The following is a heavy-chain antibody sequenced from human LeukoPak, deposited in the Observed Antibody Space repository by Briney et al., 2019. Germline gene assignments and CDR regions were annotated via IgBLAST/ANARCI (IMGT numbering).Heavy chain of an antibody. Sequence: PGGSLRLSCAASGFTFSSHGMNWVRQAPGKGLEWISGISGSGDITWYADSVKGRFTISRDNSKNTLYLQIDSLGAGDTAVYYCASGLVLTGYYTVNAFDIWGQGTMVTVSS. CDR3: ASGLVLTGYYTVNAFDI. CDR1: GFTFSSHG. V-gene: IGHV3-23*01. CDR2: ISGSGDIT. D-gene: IGHD3-9*01. J-gene: IGHJ3*02.